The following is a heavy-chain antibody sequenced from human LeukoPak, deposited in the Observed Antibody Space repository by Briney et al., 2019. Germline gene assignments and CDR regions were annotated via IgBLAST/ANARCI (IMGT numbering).Heavy chain of an antibody. Sequence: GGSLRLSCAASGFTFTNFAMHWVRQAPGKGLVWVAVIWSDGSRKEYIDSVKDRFTVSGDNSKNTLYLQMNSLRAEDTALYFCAKDLGVLRSGERHPDNWFDSWGQGTLVTVSS. CDR2: IWSDGSRK. CDR3: AKDLGVLRSGERHPDNWFDS. D-gene: IGHD1-1*01. V-gene: IGHV3-33*06. J-gene: IGHJ5*01. CDR1: GFTFTNFA.